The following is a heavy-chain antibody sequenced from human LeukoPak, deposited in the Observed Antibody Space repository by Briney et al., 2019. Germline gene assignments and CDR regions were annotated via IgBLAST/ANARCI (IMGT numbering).Heavy chain of an antibody. CDR2: INPNSGGT. V-gene: IGHV1-2*02. CDR1: GYTFTGYY. J-gene: IGHJ4*02. Sequence: ASVKVSCKASGYTFTGYYMHWVRQAPGQGLEWMGWINPNSGGTNYAQKFQGRVTMTRDTSISTAYMELSRLRSDGTAVYYCARERRSGYDSDTYYFDYWGQGTLVTVSS. CDR3: ARERRSGYDSDTYYFDY. D-gene: IGHD5-12*01.